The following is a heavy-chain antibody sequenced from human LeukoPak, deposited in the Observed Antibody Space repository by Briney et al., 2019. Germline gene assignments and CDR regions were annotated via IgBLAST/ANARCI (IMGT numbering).Heavy chain of an antibody. D-gene: IGHD3-3*01. Sequence: SGTLSLTCTVSGGSISSYYWSWIRQPPGKGLEWIGYIYTSGSTNYNPSLKSRVTISVDTSKNQFSLKLSSVTAADTAVYYCARSRKLRFAGESAFDIWGQGTMVTVSS. J-gene: IGHJ3*02. CDR1: GGSISSYY. CDR3: ARSRKLRFAGESAFDI. V-gene: IGHV4-4*09. CDR2: IYTSGST.